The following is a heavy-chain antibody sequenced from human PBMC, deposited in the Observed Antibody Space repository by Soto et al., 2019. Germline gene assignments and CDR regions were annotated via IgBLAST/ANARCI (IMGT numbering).Heavy chain of an antibody. V-gene: IGHV1-69*01. J-gene: IGHJ4*02. Sequence: QVQLVQSGAEVKKPGSSVRVSCKASGGTLNNYAINWVRQAPGQGLEWMGGILPVSAPPDYAQKFQGRVSITADQSTGTVYMELSRLKSDDTAVYFCATDSNYDVSNSFWGQGTLVTVSS. CDR3: ATDSNYDVSNSF. D-gene: IGHD3-3*01. CDR1: GGTLNNYA. CDR2: ILPVSAPP.